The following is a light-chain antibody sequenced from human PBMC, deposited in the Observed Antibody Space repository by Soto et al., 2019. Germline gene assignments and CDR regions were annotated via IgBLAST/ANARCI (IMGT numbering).Light chain of an antibody. V-gene: IGKV3-15*01. J-gene: IGKJ1*01. CDR2: AAS. CDR1: QSVGSN. CDR3: QQFNNWPRT. Sequence: EVVMTQSPATLSVSPGERATFSCRASQSVGSNLVWYQQKPGQAPRLLIFAASTRATGIPARFSGSGSGTEFTLTITCLQPEDFAVYYCQQFNNWPRTFGQGTKVEI.